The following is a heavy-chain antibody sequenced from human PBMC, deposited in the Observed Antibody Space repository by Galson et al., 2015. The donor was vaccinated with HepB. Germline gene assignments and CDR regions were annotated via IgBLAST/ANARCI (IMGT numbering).Heavy chain of an antibody. J-gene: IGHJ4*02. D-gene: IGHD4-17*01. CDR1: GGSLSDYY. V-gene: IGHV4-34*01. CDR2: INHSGST. CDR3: ARSFSGPLRITSTSYFDY. Sequence: ETLSLTCAVYGGSLSDYYWSWSRQPPGKGLELIGEINHSGSTNYNPSLKSRVTTSGGTSKNQFSLKLTSVTAADTAVYYCARSFSGPLRITSTSYFDYWGQGTLVIVSS.